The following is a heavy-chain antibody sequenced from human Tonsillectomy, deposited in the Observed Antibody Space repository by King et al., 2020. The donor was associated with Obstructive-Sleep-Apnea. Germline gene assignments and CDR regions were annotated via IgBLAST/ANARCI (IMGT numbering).Heavy chain of an antibody. V-gene: IGHV3-23*04. CDR1: GFTFSIHA. J-gene: IGHJ2*01. Sequence: EVQLVESGGGLVQPGGSPRLSCAASGFTFSIHAMSWVRQAPGKGLEWVTAITGSGGSTYYADSVKGRFTISRDNSKKTLYVQMNCLRADDTAVYYCARDKVYYDSSGPSRYFDLWGRGTLVTVSS. CDR3: ARDKVYYDSSGPSRYFDL. CDR2: ITGSGGST. D-gene: IGHD3-22*01.